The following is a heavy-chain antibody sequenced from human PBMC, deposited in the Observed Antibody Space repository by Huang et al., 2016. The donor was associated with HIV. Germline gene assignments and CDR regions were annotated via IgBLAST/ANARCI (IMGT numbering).Heavy chain of an antibody. CDR1: GFILDSYN. CDR3: ARDRGQQLSPFDS. CDR2: ISPSSSFI. J-gene: IGHJ4*02. D-gene: IGHD6-13*01. V-gene: IGHV3-21*01. Sequence: EVQLVESGGGLVKPGGSLRLSFAASGFILDSYNMYWVRQTPGKVLQWVSSISPSSSFIDYADSVKGRFSISRDNAKNSLYLQMNNLRGEDTAVYYCARDRGQQLSPFDSWGQGTLVTVSS.